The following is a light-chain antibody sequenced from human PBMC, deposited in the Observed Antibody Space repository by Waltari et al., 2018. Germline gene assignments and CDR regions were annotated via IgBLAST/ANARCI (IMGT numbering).Light chain of an antibody. CDR2: RAS. V-gene: IGKV1-5*03. CDR1: QSVSSW. J-gene: IGKJ2*01. Sequence: DIQMTQSPPTLAASVGHRVTLTCRASQSVSSWLAWYQQKPGKAPNPLIYRASSLESGVPSRFSGSGSGTEFTLTISSLQPDDFATYYCQQYNTYPRTFGQGTKLEIK. CDR3: QQYNTYPRT.